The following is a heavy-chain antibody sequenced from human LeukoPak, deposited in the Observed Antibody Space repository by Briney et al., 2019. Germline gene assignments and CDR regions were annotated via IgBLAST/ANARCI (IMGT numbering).Heavy chain of an antibody. J-gene: IGHJ4*02. V-gene: IGHV3-48*03. CDR2: IGSSGNSK. CDR1: GFTFSSYE. CDR3: ARNEYGDY. D-gene: IGHD4/OR15-4a*01. Sequence: GGSLRLSCTASGFTFSSYEMNWVRQAPGKGLEWASYIGSSGNSKFYADSVKGRFTISRDNAKNTPYLQISSLRADDTAVYYCARNEYGDYWGQGTLVTVSS.